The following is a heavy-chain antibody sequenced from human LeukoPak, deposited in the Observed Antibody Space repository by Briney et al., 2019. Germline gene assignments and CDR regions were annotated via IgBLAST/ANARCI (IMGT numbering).Heavy chain of an antibody. CDR3: TSFYYYGSGSYYNVYGAFDI. V-gene: IGHV3-49*04. Sequence: GRSLRPSCTASGFTFGDYAMSWVRQAPGKGLEWVGFIRSKAYGGTTEYAASVKGRFTISRDDSKSIAYLQMNSLKTEDTAVYYCTSFYYYGSGSYYNVYGAFDIWGQGTVVTVSS. J-gene: IGHJ3*02. D-gene: IGHD3-10*01. CDR1: GFTFGDYA. CDR2: IRSKAYGGTT.